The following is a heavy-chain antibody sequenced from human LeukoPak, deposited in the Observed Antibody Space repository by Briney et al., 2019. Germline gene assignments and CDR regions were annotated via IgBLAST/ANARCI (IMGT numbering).Heavy chain of an antibody. CDR2: INPNSGGT. D-gene: IGHD1-1*01. CDR1: GYTFTGYY. J-gene: IGHJ3*02. Sequence: ASVKVSCKASGYTFTGYYMHWVRQAPGQRLEWMGLINPNSGGTNYAQKFQGRVTMTRDTSISTAYMELSRLRSDDTAVYYCARDLDWNDENAFDIWGQGTMVTVSS. CDR3: ARDLDWNDENAFDI. V-gene: IGHV1-2*02.